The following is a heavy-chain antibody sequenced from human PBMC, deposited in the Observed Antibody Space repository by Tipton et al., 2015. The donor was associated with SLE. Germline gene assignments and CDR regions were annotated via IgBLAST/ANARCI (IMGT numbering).Heavy chain of an antibody. V-gene: IGHV3-30-3*01. CDR3: ARVPYYDSSGYFDAFDI. CDR2: ISYDGSNK. D-gene: IGHD3-22*01. J-gene: IGHJ3*02. Sequence: SLRLSCAASGFTFSSYAMHWVRQAPGKGLEWVAVISYDGSNKYYADSVKGRFTISRDNSKNTLYLQMNSLRAEDTAVYYCARVPYYDSSGYFDAFDIWGQGTMVTVSS. CDR1: GFTFSSYA.